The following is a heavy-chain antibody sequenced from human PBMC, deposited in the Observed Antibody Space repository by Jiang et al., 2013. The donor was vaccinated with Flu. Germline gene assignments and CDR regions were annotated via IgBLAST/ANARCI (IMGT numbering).Heavy chain of an antibody. V-gene: IGHV1-2*04. J-gene: IGHJ4*02. CDR3: AREGGDSSSYSPRDFDY. CDR1: GYTFTGYY. CDR2: INPNSGGT. Sequence: VQLVESGAEVKKPGASVKVSCKASGYTFTGYYMHWVRQAPGQGLEWMGWINPNSGGTNYAQKFQGWVTMTRDTSISTAYMELSRLRSDDTAVYYCAREGGDSSSYSPRDFDYWGQGTLVTVSS. D-gene: IGHD3-22*01.